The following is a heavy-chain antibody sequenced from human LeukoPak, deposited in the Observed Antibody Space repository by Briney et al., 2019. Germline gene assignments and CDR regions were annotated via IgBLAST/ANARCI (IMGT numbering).Heavy chain of an antibody. CDR3: ARLPLTSGTMDY. J-gene: IGHJ4*02. Sequence: ASVKVSCKASGYTFTGYYMHWVRQAPGQGLEWMGWINPNSGGTNYAQKFQGRVTMTRDTSISTAYMELSRLRSDDTAVYYCARLPLTSGTMDYWGQGTLVTVSS. D-gene: IGHD3-10*01. CDR2: INPNSGGT. CDR1: GYTFTGYY. V-gene: IGHV1-2*02.